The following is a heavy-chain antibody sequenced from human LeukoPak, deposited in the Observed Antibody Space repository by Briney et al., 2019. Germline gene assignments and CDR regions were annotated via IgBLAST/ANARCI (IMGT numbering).Heavy chain of an antibody. D-gene: IGHD5-12*01. CDR3: ARSYTGYDL. CDR2: INSDSSAI. Sequence: GGSLRLSCVASGFTFSSYSMNWVRQAPGKGLDWISGINSDSSAIYYADSVKGRFTISRDNAKNSLYLQMNCLRAEDTAVYYCARSYTGYDLWGQGTLVTVSS. J-gene: IGHJ4*02. CDR1: GFTFSSYS. V-gene: IGHV3-48*01.